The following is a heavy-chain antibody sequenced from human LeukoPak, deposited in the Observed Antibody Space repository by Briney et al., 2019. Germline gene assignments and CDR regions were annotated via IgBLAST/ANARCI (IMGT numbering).Heavy chain of an antibody. CDR2: IYHSGST. Sequence: SETLSLTCAVSGGSISSSNWWSWVRQPPGKGPEWIGEIYHSGSTNYNPSLKSRVTISVDKSKNQFSLKLSSVTAADTAVYYCARKTRVKYYYDSSGYYYVFDYWGQGTLVTVSS. J-gene: IGHJ4*02. V-gene: IGHV4-4*02. CDR1: GGSISSSNW. D-gene: IGHD3-22*01. CDR3: ARKTRVKYYYDSSGYYYVFDY.